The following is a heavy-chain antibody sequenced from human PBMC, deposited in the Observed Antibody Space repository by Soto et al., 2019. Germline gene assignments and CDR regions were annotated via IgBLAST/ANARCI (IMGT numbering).Heavy chain of an antibody. V-gene: IGHV3-66*01. CDR2: IFSGGST. Sequence: GGSLRLSCAASGFTVSGNYMSWVRQAPGKGLEWVSVIFSGGSTYYADSVKGRFTISRDNSKNTLYLQMNSLRAEDTAVYYCAKDGLDCSGGTCYSYYYYYYMDVWGQGTTVPVSS. J-gene: IGHJ6*03. D-gene: IGHD2-15*01. CDR1: GFTVSGNY. CDR3: AKDGLDCSGGTCYSYYYYYYMDV.